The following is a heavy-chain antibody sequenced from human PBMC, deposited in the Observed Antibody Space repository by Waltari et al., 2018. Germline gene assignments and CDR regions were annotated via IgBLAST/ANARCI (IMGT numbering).Heavy chain of an antibody. CDR2: IKSKIDGGTT. J-gene: IGHJ4*02. D-gene: IGHD3-3*01. CDR1: GFTFSKIW. CDR3: AGGPGTYWSGLLDY. V-gene: IGHV3-15*01. Sequence: EVQLVESGGNLVKAGGSLRLSCEVSGFTFSKIWLRWVRQAPGKGLEWVGRIKSKIDGGTTDYAAPVSGRFRISRDDSKNMFYLEMDSLKTEDTAVYFCAGGPGTYWSGLLDYWGPGTLVTVSS.